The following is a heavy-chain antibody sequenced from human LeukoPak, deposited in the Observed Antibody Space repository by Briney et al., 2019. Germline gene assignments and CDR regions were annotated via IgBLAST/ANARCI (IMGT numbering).Heavy chain of an antibody. D-gene: IGHD4-17*01. J-gene: IGHJ4*02. V-gene: IGHV3-7*01. CDR2: IKEDGSDK. CDR3: ARGDVGDYGDYGPQDY. Sequence: GGSLRLSCAASGFMFSSPWMAWVRQAPGKGLEWVANIKEDGSDKNYVDSMKGRFTISRDNAKNSLYLQMNSLRAEDTAVYYCARGDVGDYGDYGPQDYWGQGTLVTVSS. CDR1: GFMFSSPW.